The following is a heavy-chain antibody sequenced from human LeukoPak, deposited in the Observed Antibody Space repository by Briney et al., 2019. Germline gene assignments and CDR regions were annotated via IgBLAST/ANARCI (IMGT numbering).Heavy chain of an antibody. CDR1: GFTVSINY. V-gene: IGHV3-66*01. Sequence: GGSLRLSCAASGFTVSINYMSWVRQAPGKGLEWVSVLYSGGNTYYADSVKGRFTISRDNPKNTLYLQMNSLRADDTAVYYCASVGRGSIYGYADYWGQGTLVTVSS. J-gene: IGHJ4*02. D-gene: IGHD5-18*01. CDR2: LYSGGNT. CDR3: ASVGRGSIYGYADY.